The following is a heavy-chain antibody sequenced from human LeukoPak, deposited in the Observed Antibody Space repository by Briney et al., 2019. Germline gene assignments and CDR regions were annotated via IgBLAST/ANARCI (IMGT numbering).Heavy chain of an antibody. CDR2: INHSGST. J-gene: IGHJ4*02. CDR3: ARVDTAMVSPSTFFDY. V-gene: IGHV4-34*01. CDR1: GGSFSGYY. Sequence: GSLRLSCAVYGGSFSGYYWSWIRQPPGKGLEWIGEINHSGSTNYNPSLKSRVTISVDTSKNQFSLKLSSVTAADTAVYYCARVDTAMVSPSTFFDYWGQGTLVTVSS. D-gene: IGHD5-18*01.